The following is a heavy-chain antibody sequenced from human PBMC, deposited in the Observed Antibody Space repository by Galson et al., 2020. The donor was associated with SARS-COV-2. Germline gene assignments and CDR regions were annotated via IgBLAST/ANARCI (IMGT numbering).Heavy chain of an antibody. CDR1: GYTFNTYY. CDR3: AREKAYGDFWTSDTYYHHYYGIDV. Sequence: ASVKVSCKASGYTFNTYYMHWVRQAPGQGLEWMGLINPTGGITAYIQKFQGRVTMTRDTSASTVYMELSSLTSEDTAVYYCAREKAYGDFWTSDTYYHHYYGIDVWGQGTTVTVSS. V-gene: IGHV1-46*02. D-gene: IGHD3-3*01. J-gene: IGHJ6*02. CDR2: INPTGGIT.